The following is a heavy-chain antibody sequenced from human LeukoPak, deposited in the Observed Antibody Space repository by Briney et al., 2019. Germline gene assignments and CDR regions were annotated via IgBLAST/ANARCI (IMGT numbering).Heavy chain of an antibody. D-gene: IGHD4/OR15-4a*01. J-gene: IGHJ6*04. V-gene: IGHV3-23*01. CDR2: IDGSGDRT. CDR3: AKTLVPPAHLDSNFYFYGMDV. Sequence: GESLRLSCAASGFTFINFPMTWVRQSPGKGLEWVSFIDGSGDRTSYADSVKGRFTISRDNSKNTLSLQMNSLRVEDAAVYYCAKTLVPPAHLDSNFYFYGMDVWGEGTAVTVSS. CDR1: GFTFINFP.